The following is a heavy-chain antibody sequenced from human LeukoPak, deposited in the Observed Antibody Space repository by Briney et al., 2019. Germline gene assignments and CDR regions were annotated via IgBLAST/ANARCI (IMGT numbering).Heavy chain of an antibody. J-gene: IGHJ1*01. CDR2: TYYRTRLYD. CDR3: TRGGRGETVALFET. V-gene: IGHV6-1*01. D-gene: IGHD6-19*01. CDR1: GDSVSNNNAA. Sequence: SQTLSLTCAISGDSVSNNNAAWNWIRQSPSRGLEWLGRTYYRTRLYDDYAVSLRSRISINQDTSKNQVSLQLNFVTPDDTAIYYCTRGGRGETVALFETWGQGTPVTVSS.